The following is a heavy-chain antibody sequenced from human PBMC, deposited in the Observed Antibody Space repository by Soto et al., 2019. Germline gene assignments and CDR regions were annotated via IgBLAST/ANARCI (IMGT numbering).Heavy chain of an antibody. V-gene: IGHV3-21*01. D-gene: IGHD3-22*01. CDR1: GFTFSSYS. CDR3: ARAHDSSGYYYLGDAFDI. CDR2: ISSSSSYI. J-gene: IGHJ3*02. Sequence: GGSLRLSCAASGFTFSSYSMNWVRQAPGKGLEWVSSISSSSSYIYYADSVKGRFTISRDNAKNSLYLQMNSLRAEDTAVYYCARAHDSSGYYYLGDAFDIWGQGTMVTVSS.